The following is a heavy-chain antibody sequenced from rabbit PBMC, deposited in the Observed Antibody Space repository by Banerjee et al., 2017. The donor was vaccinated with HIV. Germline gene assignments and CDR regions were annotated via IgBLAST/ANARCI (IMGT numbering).Heavy chain of an antibody. D-gene: IGHD4-1*01. V-gene: IGHV1S40*01. CDR3: ARDLAGVIGWNFNL. CDR2: ISAGSSGTT. Sequence: QSLEESGGDLVKPEGSLTLTCTASGFDFSSIYYMCWVRQAPGKGLEWIGCISAGSSGTTYYASRAKGRFTISKTSSTTVTLQMTSLTAADTATYFCARDLAGVIGWNFNLWGPGTLVTVS. CDR1: GFDFSSIYY. J-gene: IGHJ4*01.